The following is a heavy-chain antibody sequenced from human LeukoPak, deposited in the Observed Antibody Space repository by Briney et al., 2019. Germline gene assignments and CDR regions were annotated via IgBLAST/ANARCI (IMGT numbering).Heavy chain of an antibody. CDR1: GVTFSSYA. CDR3: ARNCYHSSAPGSWFDL. Sequence: PRGSLRLSCAASGVTFSSYAMYWVRQAPGKGLEWVALISFDENRKYYTDPVKGRFTISRDNSNNTMHLQMNSVRPEDTAVYFCARNCYHSSAPGSWFDLWGQGTLVTVSS. V-gene: IGHV3-30*04. D-gene: IGHD3-22*01. CDR2: ISFDENRK. J-gene: IGHJ5*02.